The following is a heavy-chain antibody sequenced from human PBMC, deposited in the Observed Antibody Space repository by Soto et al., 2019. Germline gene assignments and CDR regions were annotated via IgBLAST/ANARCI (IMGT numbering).Heavy chain of an antibody. J-gene: IGHJ6*03. Sequence: SESLSLTCTVSGGSISSYYWTWIRQPPGKGLEWIGYIYYSGSTNYNPSLKSRVTISVDTSKNQFSLKPSSVTAADTAVYYCAREKYYSGSYHHYYYMDVWGKGTTVTVSS. V-gene: IGHV4-59*01. CDR3: AREKYYSGSYHHYYYMDV. D-gene: IGHD3-10*01. CDR2: IYYSGST. CDR1: GGSISSYY.